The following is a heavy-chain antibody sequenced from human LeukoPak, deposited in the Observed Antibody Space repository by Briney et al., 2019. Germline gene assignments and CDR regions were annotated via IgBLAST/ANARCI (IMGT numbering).Heavy chain of an antibody. D-gene: IGHD3-22*01. J-gene: IGHJ4*02. Sequence: GGSLRLSCAASGFTFSSYAMHWVRQAPGKGLEWVAVISYDGSNKYYADSVKGRFTISRDNSKNTLYLQMNSLRAEDTAVYYCAKAYNYYDSGWASGPFDYWGQGTLVTVSS. CDR1: GFTFSSYA. CDR2: ISYDGSNK. V-gene: IGHV3-30-3*01. CDR3: AKAYNYYDSGWASGPFDY.